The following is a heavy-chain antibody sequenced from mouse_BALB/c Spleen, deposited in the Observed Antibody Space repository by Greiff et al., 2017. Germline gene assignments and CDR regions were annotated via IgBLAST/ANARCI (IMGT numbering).Heavy chain of an antibody. CDR1: GYTFTDYV. D-gene: IGHD1-2*01. J-gene: IGHJ4*01. CDR3: ARGAYYYGYDYYAMDY. CDR2: IYPGSGST. V-gene: IGHV1-77*01. Sequence: QVQLQQSGPELVKPGASVKMSCKASGYTFTDYVISWVKQRTGQGLEWIGEIYPGSGSTYYNEKFKGKATLTADKSSNTAYMQLSSLTSEDSAVYFCARGAYYYGYDYYAMDYWGQGTSVTVSS.